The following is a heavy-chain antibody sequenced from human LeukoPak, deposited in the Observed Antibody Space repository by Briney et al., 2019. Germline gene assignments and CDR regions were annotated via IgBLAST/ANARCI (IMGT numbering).Heavy chain of an antibody. V-gene: IGHV2-5*02. D-gene: IGHD2-2*01. Sequence: SGPTLVNPTQTLTLTCTFSGFSLSTTGVGVAWIRQPPGKALERLALIYWDDDKRYSPSLKSRFTITKDTSKNQVVLTMSNMDPVDTATYFCAHRRGYQFDYWGQGTLVTVSS. CDR3: AHRRGYQFDY. CDR2: IYWDDDK. CDR1: GFSLSTTGVG. J-gene: IGHJ4*02.